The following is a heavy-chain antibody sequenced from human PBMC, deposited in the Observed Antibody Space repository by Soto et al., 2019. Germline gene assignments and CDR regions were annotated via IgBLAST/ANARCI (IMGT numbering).Heavy chain of an antibody. CDR3: VRDSPIGSTYSGYDGIDY. Sequence: QVQLVQSGAEVKKPGSSVKVSCKASGGTFSNDIITWVRQAPGQGLECMGRIIPLLDITNYAQKFQGRVTITADKSTSTAYIELNSLRSEDTAVYYCVRDSPIGSTYSGYDGIDYWGQGTLVTVSS. J-gene: IGHJ4*02. CDR1: GGTFSNDI. V-gene: IGHV1-69*08. CDR2: IIPLLDIT. D-gene: IGHD5-12*01.